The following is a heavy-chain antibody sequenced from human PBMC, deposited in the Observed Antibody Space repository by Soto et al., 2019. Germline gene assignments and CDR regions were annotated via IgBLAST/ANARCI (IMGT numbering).Heavy chain of an antibody. CDR1: GGTFSSHV. CDR3: ARPLSCYSADCYSANDAFNV. V-gene: IGHV1-69*01. Sequence: QVQLVQSGPEVKTPGSSVRVSCKASGGTFSSHVVSWVRQAPGHGLEWMGGFIPIFETSHYAQKFQGRVSMTAHESTNSAYMDLRSLTSEDTAIYYCARPLSCYSADCYSANDAFNVWGQGTMVIVSS. CDR2: FIPIFETS. J-gene: IGHJ3*01. D-gene: IGHD2-15*01.